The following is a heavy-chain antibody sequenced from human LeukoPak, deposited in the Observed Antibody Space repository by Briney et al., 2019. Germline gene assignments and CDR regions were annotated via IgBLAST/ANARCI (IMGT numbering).Heavy chain of an antibody. CDR3: ARGSGGQRVDY. CDR2: ISSSGSYI. CDR1: GFTFSSYS. V-gene: IGHV3-21*01. Sequence: GGSLRLSCAASGFTFSSYSMNWVRQAPGKGLEWVSSISSSGSYIYYADSVKGRFTISRDNAKNSLYLQMNSLRAEDTAVYYCARGSGGQRVDYWGQGTLVTVSS. J-gene: IGHJ4*02.